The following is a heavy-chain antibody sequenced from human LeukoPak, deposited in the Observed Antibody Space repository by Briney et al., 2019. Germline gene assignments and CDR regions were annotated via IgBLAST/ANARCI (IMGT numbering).Heavy chain of an antibody. D-gene: IGHD6-19*01. J-gene: IGHJ4*02. V-gene: IGHV3-33*01. CDR3: ARDRYSSGWATFDY. Sequence: GGSLRLSCAASGFTFSSYGMHWVRQAPGKGLEWVAVIWYDGSDKYYADSVKGRFTISRDNSKNTLYLQMNSLRAEDTAVYYCARDRYSSGWATFDYWGQGTLVTVSS. CDR2: IWYDGSDK. CDR1: GFTFSSYG.